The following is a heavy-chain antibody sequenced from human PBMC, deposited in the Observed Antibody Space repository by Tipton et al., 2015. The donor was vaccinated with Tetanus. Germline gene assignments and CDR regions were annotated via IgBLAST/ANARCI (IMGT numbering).Heavy chain of an antibody. CDR1: GFTLSRYT. J-gene: IGHJ6*02. CDR3: VKDRALSGYLFYYGMDV. Sequence: SLRLSCAASGFTLSRYTLNWVRQAPGKGLEWVSSISSSSRYIYYADSVKGRFTISRDNAKNSLYLQMHSLRPEDTAVYYCVKDRALSGYLFYYGMDVWGQGATVTVSS. CDR2: ISSSSRYI. V-gene: IGHV3-21*01. D-gene: IGHD5-12*01.